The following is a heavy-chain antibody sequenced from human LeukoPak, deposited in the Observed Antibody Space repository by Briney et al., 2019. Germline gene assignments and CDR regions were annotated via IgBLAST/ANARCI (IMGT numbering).Heavy chain of an antibody. CDR1: GGSISSYY. CDR2: IYYSGST. Sequence: SETLSLTCTVSGGSISSYYWSWIRQPPGKGLEWIGYIYYSGSTNYNPSLKSRVTISVDTSKNQFSLKLSSVTAADTAVYYCARGYSSSWSYYYYYGMDVWGQGTTVTVS. J-gene: IGHJ6*02. D-gene: IGHD6-13*01. V-gene: IGHV4-59*01. CDR3: ARGYSSSWSYYYYYGMDV.